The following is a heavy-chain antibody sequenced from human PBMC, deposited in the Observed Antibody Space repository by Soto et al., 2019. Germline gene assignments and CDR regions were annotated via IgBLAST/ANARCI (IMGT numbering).Heavy chain of an antibody. J-gene: IGHJ6*02. CDR1: GGTFSSYA. D-gene: IGHD3-3*01. Sequence: SVKVSCKASGGTFSSYAISWVRQAPGQGLEWMGGIIPIFGTANYAQKFQGRVTITADKSTSTAYMELSSLRSEDTDVYYCAGSYKGRFLEWLLPDYYYYYGMDVWGQGTTVTVSS. V-gene: IGHV1-69*06. CDR3: AGSYKGRFLEWLLPDYYYYYGMDV. CDR2: IIPIFGTA.